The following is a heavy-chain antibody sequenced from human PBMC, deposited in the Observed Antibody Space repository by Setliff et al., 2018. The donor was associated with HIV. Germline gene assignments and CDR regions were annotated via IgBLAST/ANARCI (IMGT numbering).Heavy chain of an antibody. J-gene: IGHJ1*01. CDR1: GYTFTTYY. CDR2: INPSSTST. CDR3: ARDHMSVGAWVGAASRGLFQH. D-gene: IGHD2-15*01. V-gene: IGHV1-46*01. Sequence: ASVKVSCKASGYTFTTYYIHWVRQAPGQGLEWMGIINPSSTSTNYAQRFQGRVTMTRDTSTSTVYMELSSLRSEDTAVYYCARDHMSVGAWVGAASRGLFQHWGQGTLVTVSS.